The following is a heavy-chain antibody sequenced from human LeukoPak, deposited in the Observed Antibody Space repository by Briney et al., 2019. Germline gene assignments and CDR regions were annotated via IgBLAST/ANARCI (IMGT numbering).Heavy chain of an antibody. CDR1: GFTFSRYS. V-gene: IGHV3-21*04. Sequence: GGSLRLSCAASGFTFSRYSMNWVRQAPGKGLEWAASISDSGYYIYYADSVKGRFTISRDNSKNTLYLQMNSLRAEDTAVYYCAKDLVRGYSGSSVGSSGYYMDVWGKGTTVTVSS. CDR3: AKDLVRGYSGSSVGSSGYYMDV. J-gene: IGHJ6*03. D-gene: IGHD1-26*01. CDR2: ISDSGYYI.